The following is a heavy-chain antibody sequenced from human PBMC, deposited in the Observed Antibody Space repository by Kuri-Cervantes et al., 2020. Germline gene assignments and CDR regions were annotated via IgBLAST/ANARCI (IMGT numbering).Heavy chain of an antibody. V-gene: IGHV4-59*01. CDR3: ASLGDVAAAGTVFDY. D-gene: IGHD6-13*01. CDR2: IYNGGSA. CDR1: GGSISSYY. J-gene: IGHJ4*02. Sequence: SETLSLTCTVSGGSISSYYWNWIRQPPGKGLEWIGYIYNGGSANYNPSLKSRVTISLDTSKNQFSLRLTSVTAADTAVYYCASLGDVAAAGTVFDYWGQGTLVTVSS.